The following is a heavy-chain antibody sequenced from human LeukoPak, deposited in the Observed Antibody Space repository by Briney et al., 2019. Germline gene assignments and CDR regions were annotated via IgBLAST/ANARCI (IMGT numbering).Heavy chain of an antibody. CDR2: ISSKSGYI. V-gene: IGHV3-21*01. Sequence: GGSLRLSCVASGFTFDTYTMNWVRQAPGKGLEWVSTISSKSGYINYADSVKGRFIISRDTSKNSLSLQMNSLRAEDTAVYYCARVRTAYYPVFWGEGTLVTVPS. CDR1: GFTFDTYT. J-gene: IGHJ4*02. CDR3: ARVRTAYYPVF. D-gene: IGHD3/OR15-3a*01.